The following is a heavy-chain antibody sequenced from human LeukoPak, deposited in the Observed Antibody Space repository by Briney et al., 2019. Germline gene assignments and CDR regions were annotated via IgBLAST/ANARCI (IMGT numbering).Heavy chain of an antibody. V-gene: IGHV4-34*01. D-gene: IGHD6-19*01. J-gene: IGHJ4*02. CDR1: GGSFSGYY. CDR2: INHRGST. Sequence: SETLSLTCAVYGGSFSGYYWSWIRHPPGKGLEWSGEINHRGSTNYNPSLKSRATISVNTHKNQFSLKLSSVAAADGAGFSWGRGRGRDGRSWLVRFGYWGQGTLVTVSS. CDR3: GRGRGRDGRSWLVRFGY.